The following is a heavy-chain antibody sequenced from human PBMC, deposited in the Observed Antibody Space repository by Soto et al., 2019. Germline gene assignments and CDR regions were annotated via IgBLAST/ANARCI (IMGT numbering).Heavy chain of an antibody. D-gene: IGHD3-16*01. J-gene: IGHJ6*03. Sequence: ETLSLTCSVSGGSISSNDYYWGWIRQPPVNGLEWIGSIFYSGSTYHSSSLKSRVTLSVDTSKNQFSLKLRSVTAADTAVYYCVRGGYYYYMDVWGKGTTVTVSS. CDR2: IFYSGST. V-gene: IGHV4-39*01. CDR3: VRGGYYYYMDV. CDR1: GGSISSNDYY.